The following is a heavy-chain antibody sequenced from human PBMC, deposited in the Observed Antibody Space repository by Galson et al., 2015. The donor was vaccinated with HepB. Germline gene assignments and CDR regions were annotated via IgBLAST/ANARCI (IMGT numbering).Heavy chain of an antibody. V-gene: IGHV3-7*03. CDR3: ARDHWGLGAFDI. Sequence: SPRLPCAACGSTLSSSWLSCARQAPGKGLEWVANIKQDGSERYYVDSVKGRFTISRDNAKNSLYLQMNSLRAEDTAAYYCARDHWGLGAFDIWGQGTMVTVSS. J-gene: IGHJ3*02. CDR2: IKQDGSER. CDR1: GSTLSSSW. D-gene: IGHD7-27*01.